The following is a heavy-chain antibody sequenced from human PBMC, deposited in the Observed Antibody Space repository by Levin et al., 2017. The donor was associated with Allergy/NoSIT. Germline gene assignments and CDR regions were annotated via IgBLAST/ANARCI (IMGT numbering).Heavy chain of an antibody. D-gene: IGHD6-13*01. V-gene: IGHV3-30*18. J-gene: IGHJ4*02. Sequence: PGGSLRLSCAASGFTFSSYGMHWVRQAPGKGLEWVAVISYDGSNKYYADSVKGRFTISRDNSKNTLYLQMNSLRAEDTAVYYCAKVGIAAAWVGNSVDYWGQGTLVTVSS. CDR1: GFTFSSYG. CDR3: AKVGIAAAWVGNSVDY. CDR2: ISYDGSNK.